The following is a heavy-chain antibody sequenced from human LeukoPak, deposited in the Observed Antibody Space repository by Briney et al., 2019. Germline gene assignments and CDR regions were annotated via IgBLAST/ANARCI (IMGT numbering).Heavy chain of an antibody. J-gene: IGHJ3*02. CDR1: GGSISSYY. V-gene: IGHV4-4*09. CDR3: ARQGGPGDIVVVPAAIPGAFDI. Sequence: SETLSLTCTVSGGSISSYYWSWVRQPPGKGLEWIGYIYTSGSTNYNPSLKSRVTISVDTSKNQFSLKLSSVTAADTAVYYCARQGGPGDIVVVPAAIPGAFDIWGQGTMVTVSS. CDR2: IYTSGST. D-gene: IGHD2-2*02.